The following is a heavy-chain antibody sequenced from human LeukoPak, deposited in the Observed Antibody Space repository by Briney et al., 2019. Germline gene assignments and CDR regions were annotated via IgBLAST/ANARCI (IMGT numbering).Heavy chain of an antibody. J-gene: IGHJ4*02. Sequence: GASVKVSCKASGFRFTSYDFNWVRQASGQGLEWMGWMNPNNGNTGYAQKFQGRVTMTRDTSTSTAYMELRDLRSEDTAVYYCARDQEAFDYWGQGTLVTVSS. V-gene: IGHV1-8*01. CDR1: GFRFTSYD. CDR3: ARDQEAFDY. CDR2: MNPNNGNT.